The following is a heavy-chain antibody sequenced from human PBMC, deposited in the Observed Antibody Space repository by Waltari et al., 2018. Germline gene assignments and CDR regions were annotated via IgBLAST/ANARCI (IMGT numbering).Heavy chain of an antibody. J-gene: IGHJ5*02. D-gene: IGHD3-10*01. CDR3: ARASYGSGSSWFDP. V-gene: IGHV4-59*11. CDR2: IYSRGRT. CDR1: GGSISTHF. Sequence: QVQLQESGPGLVKPSETLSLICSVSGGSISTHFWGWIRQPPGKTLEWIGNIYSRGRTNDNPALTSRVTIALDMSKNQFSRKLRSVSAADTAVYYCARASYGSGSSWFDPWGQGNLVTVSS.